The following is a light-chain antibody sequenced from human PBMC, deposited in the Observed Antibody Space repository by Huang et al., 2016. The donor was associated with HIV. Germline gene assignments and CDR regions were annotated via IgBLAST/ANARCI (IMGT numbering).Light chain of an antibody. V-gene: IGKV1-6*02. J-gene: IGKJ1*01. CDR1: QDITND. CDR2: AAS. CDR3: LQDFNYPRT. Sequence: AIQLTQSPSSLSASVGDRVTITCRASQDITNDLGWYQQKPGKAPKLLISAASTLRSGVPSRFSGSGSGTDFNLTISSLQPEDFATYFCLQDFNYPRTFGQGTRVEIK.